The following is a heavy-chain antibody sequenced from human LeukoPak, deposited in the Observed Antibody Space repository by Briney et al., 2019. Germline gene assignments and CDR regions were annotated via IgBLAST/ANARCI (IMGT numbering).Heavy chain of an antibody. CDR1: GYTLTELS. D-gene: IGHD6-19*01. V-gene: IGHV1-24*01. Sequence: ASVKVSCKVSGYTLTELSMHWVRQAPGKGLEGMGVFDPEDGETIYAQKFQGRVTMTEDTSTDTAYMELSSLRSEDTAVYYCATVGYSSGPDHYYFDYWGQGTLVTVSS. CDR2: FDPEDGET. CDR3: ATVGYSSGPDHYYFDY. J-gene: IGHJ4*02.